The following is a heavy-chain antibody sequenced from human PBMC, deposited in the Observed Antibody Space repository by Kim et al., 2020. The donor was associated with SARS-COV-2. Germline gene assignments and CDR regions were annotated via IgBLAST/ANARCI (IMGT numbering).Heavy chain of an antibody. D-gene: IGHD3-22*01. J-gene: IGHJ4*02. V-gene: IGHV3-30*04. Sequence: GGSLGLSCAASGFTFSSYAMHWVRQAPGKGLEWVAVISYDGSNKYYADSVKGRFTISRDNSKNTLYLQMNSLRAEDTAVYYCARDPYYYDSSGYPPYYFDYWGQGTLVTVSS. CDR2: ISYDGSNK. CDR3: ARDPYYYDSSGYPPYYFDY. CDR1: GFTFSSYA.